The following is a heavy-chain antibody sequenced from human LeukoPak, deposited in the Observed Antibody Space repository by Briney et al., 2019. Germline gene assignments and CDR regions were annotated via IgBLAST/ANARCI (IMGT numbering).Heavy chain of an antibody. CDR3: ARGAGYSSGWSIYAFDI. V-gene: IGHV1-8*01. Sequence: AASVKVSCKASGYTFTSYDINGGRQAPGQGLEWMGWMNPNSGNTGYAQKFQGRVTMTRNTSISTAYMELSSLRSEDTAVYYCARGAGYSSGWSIYAFDIWGQGTMVTVSS. CDR1: GYTFTSYD. D-gene: IGHD6-19*01. J-gene: IGHJ3*02. CDR2: MNPNSGNT.